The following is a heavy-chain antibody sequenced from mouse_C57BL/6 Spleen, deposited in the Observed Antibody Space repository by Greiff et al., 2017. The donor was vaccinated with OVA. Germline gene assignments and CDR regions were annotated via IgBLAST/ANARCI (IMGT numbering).Heavy chain of an antibody. D-gene: IGHD1-1*01. V-gene: IGHV5-6*01. CDR1: GFTFSSYG. CDR2: ISSGGSYT. J-gene: IGHJ4*01. Sequence: EVQGVESGGDLVKPGGSLKLSCAASGFTFSSYGMSWVRQTPDKRLEWVATISSGGSYTYYPDSVKGRFTISRDNAKNTLYLQMSSLKSEDTAMYYCARHNGSSDYAMDYWGQGTSVTVSS. CDR3: ARHNGSSDYAMDY.